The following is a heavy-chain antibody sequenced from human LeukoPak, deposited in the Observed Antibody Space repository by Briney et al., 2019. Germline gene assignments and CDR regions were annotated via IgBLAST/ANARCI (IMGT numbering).Heavy chain of an antibody. CDR1: GGSISSSSYY. CDR3: ARARSYYYGSGGYYNSPEPTKYYFDY. CDR2: IYYSGST. V-gene: IGHV4-39*01. J-gene: IGHJ4*02. D-gene: IGHD3-10*01. Sequence: PSETLSLTCTVSGGSISSSSYYWGWIRQPPGKGLEWIGSIYYSGSTYYNPSLKSRVTISVDTSKNQFSLKLSSVTAADTAVYYCARARSYYYGSGGYYNSPEPTKYYFDYWGQGTLVTVSS.